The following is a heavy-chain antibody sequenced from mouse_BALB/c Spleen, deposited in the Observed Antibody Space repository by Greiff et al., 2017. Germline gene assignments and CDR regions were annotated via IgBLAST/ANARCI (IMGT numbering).Heavy chain of an antibody. CDR1: GFSLTSYG. D-gene: IGHD1-1*01. CDR3: ASPITTVVKDYAMDY. Sequence: VHLVESGPGLVAPSPSLSITCTVSGFSLTSYGVHWVRQPPGKGLEWLGVIWAGGSTNYNSALMSRMSISKDNSNSQVFLKMNSLQTDDTAMYYCASPITTVVKDYAMDYWGQGTSVTVSS. J-gene: IGHJ4*01. CDR2: IWAGGST. V-gene: IGHV2-9*02.